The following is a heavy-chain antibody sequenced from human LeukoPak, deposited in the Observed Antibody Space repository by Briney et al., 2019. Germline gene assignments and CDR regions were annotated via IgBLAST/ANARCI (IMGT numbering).Heavy chain of an antibody. D-gene: IGHD3-22*01. Sequence: GGSLRLSCAISGFSVSSNYMGWVRQAPGKGLEWVSLLYSGGSTNYADSVKGRFTISRDNPKNTLYLQMNSLTAEDTAVYYCARVDNTGLNPNAFDIWGQGTRVTVSS. J-gene: IGHJ3*02. CDR2: LYSGGST. CDR3: ARVDNTGLNPNAFDI. V-gene: IGHV3-66*01. CDR1: GFSVSSNY.